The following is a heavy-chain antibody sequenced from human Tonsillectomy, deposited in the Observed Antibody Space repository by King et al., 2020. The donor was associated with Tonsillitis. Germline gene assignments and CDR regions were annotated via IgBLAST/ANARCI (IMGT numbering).Heavy chain of an antibody. CDR3: AGNSDFWGCYTFDY. CDR2: IYYSGST. D-gene: IGHD3-16*01. V-gene: IGHV4-59*08. CDR1: GGSISSYY. Sequence: VQLQESGPGLVKPSETLSLTCTVSGGSISSYYWSWIRQPPGKGLEWIGYIYYSGSTNYNPTLKSRVTISVDTSKNQFSLKLSSVTAADTAVYYCAGNSDFWGCYTFDYWGQGTLVTGS. J-gene: IGHJ4*02.